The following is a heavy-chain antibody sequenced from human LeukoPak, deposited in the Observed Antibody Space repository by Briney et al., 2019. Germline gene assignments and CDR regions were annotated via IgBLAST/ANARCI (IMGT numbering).Heavy chain of an antibody. CDR1: VYSISSDNY. CDR3: ASAPRDSSSSNYMRRFDY. D-gene: IGHD3-22*01. CDR2: IYHSGST. V-gene: IGHV4-38-2*01. J-gene: IGHJ4*02. Sequence: SETLSLTCAVSVYSISSDNYWVWIRQPPGQGREWTGGIYHSGSTYYNPSLKSRVTMSVDTSKNQFSLKLSSVTAADTAVYSCASAPRDSSSSNYMRRFDYWGQGTLVTVSS.